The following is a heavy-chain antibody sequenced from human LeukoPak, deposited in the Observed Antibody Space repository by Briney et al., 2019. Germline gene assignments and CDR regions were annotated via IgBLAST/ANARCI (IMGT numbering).Heavy chain of an antibody. CDR1: GFTFSSYW. V-gene: IGHV3-7*01. D-gene: IGHD3-22*01. J-gene: IGHJ4*02. Sequence: GGSLRLSCAASGFTFSSYWMSWVRQAPGKGLEWVANIKQDGSEKYYVDSVKGRFTISRDNAKNSLYLQMNSLRAEDTAVYYCARFYYYDSSGYYYPFDYWGQGTPVTVSS. CDR3: ARFYYYDSSGYYYPFDY. CDR2: IKQDGSEK.